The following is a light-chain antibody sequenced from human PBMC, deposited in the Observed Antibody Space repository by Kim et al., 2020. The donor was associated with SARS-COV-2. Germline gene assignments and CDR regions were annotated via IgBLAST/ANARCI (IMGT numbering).Light chain of an antibody. V-gene: IGKV1-8*01. J-gene: IGKJ4*01. CDR3: QQYYSYPLT. Sequence: ASTGDRVTITCRASQGISSYLAWYQQQPGKAPKLLIYAASTLQSGVPSRFSGSGSGTDFTLTISCLQSEDFATYYCQQYYSYPLTFGGGTKVEI. CDR2: AAS. CDR1: QGISSY.